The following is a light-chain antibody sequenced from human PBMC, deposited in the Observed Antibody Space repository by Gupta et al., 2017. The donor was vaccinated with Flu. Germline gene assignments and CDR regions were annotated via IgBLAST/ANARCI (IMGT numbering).Light chain of an antibody. V-gene: IGLV3-1*01. CDR2: KEN. Sequence: SSELTQPPSVSVSPGQTASITCSGEKLGDKYACWYQQKPGQSPVLVIYKENKRPSGIPERFSGSSSGNTATLTISGTQAMDEGDYYCQAWDSNTAVFGGGTKLTVL. CDR3: QAWDSNTAV. CDR1: KLGDKY. J-gene: IGLJ2*01.